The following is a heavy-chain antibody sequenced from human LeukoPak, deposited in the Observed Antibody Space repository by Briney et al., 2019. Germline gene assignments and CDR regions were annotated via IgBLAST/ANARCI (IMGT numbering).Heavy chain of an antibody. V-gene: IGHV1-8*01. J-gene: IGHJ4*02. Sequence: ASVKVSCRASGYTFTSSDINWVRQATGQGLGWMGWMNPNSGDTGYAQKFQGRVTMTRDTSISTAYMERSSLTSDDTAVYYCARGGAGTLEAVDWGQGTLVTVSS. CDR1: GYTFTSSD. CDR3: ARGGAGTLEAVD. CDR2: MNPNSGDT. D-gene: IGHD6-19*01.